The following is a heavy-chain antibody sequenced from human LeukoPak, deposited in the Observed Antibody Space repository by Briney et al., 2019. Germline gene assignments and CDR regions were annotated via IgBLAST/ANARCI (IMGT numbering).Heavy chain of an antibody. D-gene: IGHD2-21*02. CDR2: IKQDGSDK. Sequence: PGGSLRLSCAASGFTFSSYWMSWVRQAPGKGLEWVANIKQDGSDKYYVDSVKGRFTISRDNAKNSVYLQMNSLRVEDTAVYYCAKEVPVVVTACYYDYWGQGTLVTVSS. CDR3: AKEVPVVVTACYYDY. CDR1: GFTFSSYW. V-gene: IGHV3-7*03. J-gene: IGHJ4*02.